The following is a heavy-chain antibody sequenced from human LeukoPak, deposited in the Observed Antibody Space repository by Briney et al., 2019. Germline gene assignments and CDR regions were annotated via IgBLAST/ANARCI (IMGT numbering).Heavy chain of an antibody. CDR2: INPNSGGT. CDR1: GYTFTGFY. D-gene: IGHD3-10*01. CDR3: ASSPLMVRENLDY. Sequence: GASVKVSCKASGYTFTGFYMHWVRQAPGQGLEWMGWINPNSGGTNYAQKFQGRVTMTRDTSISTAYMELSRLRSDDTAVYYCASSPLMVRENLDYWGQGTLVTVSS. V-gene: IGHV1-2*02. J-gene: IGHJ4*02.